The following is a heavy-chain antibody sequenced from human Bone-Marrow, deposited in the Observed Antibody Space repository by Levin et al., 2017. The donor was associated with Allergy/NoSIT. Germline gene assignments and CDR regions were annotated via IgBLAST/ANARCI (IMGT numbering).Heavy chain of an antibody. D-gene: IGHD3-3*01. CDR2: VYPTDSSA. Sequence: GESLKISCKASGYTFINHWIGWVRQAPGKGPEWMGVVYPTDSSATYGPSFQGRVTMSVDKSISTAYLQWSSLQASDTATYYCARGNYDFWSGNYHSFDFWGQGTVLSVSP. CDR3: ARGNYDFWSGNYHSFDF. J-gene: IGHJ4*02. V-gene: IGHV5-51*01. CDR1: GYTFINHW.